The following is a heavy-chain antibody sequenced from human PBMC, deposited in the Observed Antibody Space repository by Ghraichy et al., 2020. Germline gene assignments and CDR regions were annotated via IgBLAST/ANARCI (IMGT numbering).Heavy chain of an antibody. D-gene: IGHD1-26*01. CDR1: GYSISSGYY. J-gene: IGHJ4*02. V-gene: IGHV4-38-2*01. CDR2: IYHSGST. Sequence: SETLSLTCAVSGYSISSGYYWGWIRQPPGKGLEWIGSIYHSGSTYYNPSLKSRVTISVDTSKNQFSLKLSSVTAADTAVYYCASVLGAQYWGQGTLVTVSS. CDR3: ASVLGAQY.